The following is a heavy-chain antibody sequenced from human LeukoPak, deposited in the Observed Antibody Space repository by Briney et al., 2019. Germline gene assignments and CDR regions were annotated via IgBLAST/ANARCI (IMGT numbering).Heavy chain of an antibody. CDR2: ISGSGGST. V-gene: IGHV3-23*01. D-gene: IGHD5-24*01. CDR1: GFTFSTHA. J-gene: IGHJ4*02. Sequence: GGSLRLSCTASGFTFSTHAMSWVRQAPGKGLEWVSAISGSGGSTYYADSVKGRFTISRDNSKNTLYLQMNSLRAEDTAVYYCAKGERWLQYNFDYWGQGTLVTVSS. CDR3: AKGERWLQYNFDY.